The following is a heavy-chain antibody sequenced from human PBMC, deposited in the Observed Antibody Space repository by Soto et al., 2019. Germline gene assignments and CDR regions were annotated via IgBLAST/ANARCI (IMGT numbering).Heavy chain of an antibody. V-gene: IGHV1-46*01. J-gene: IGHJ6*02. CDR2: INPSGGST. Sequence: ASVKVSCKASGYTFTSYYMHWVRQAPGQGLEWMGIINPSGGSTSYAQKFQGRVTMTRDTSTSTVYMELSSLRSEDTAVYYCAAGGFGPATRNYYYYGMDVWGQGTTVTVSS. CDR1: GYTFTSYY. CDR3: AAGGFGPATRNYYYYGMDV. D-gene: IGHD3-16*01.